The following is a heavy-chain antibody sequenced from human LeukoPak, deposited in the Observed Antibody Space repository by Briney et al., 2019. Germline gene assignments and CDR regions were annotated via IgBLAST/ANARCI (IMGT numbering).Heavy chain of an antibody. CDR3: AKGRGTRLADY. D-gene: IGHD3-16*01. V-gene: IGHV3-23*01. Sequence: GGSLRLSCAASGFTLSSYAMSWVRQAPGRGREWVSSSSGSGDSTYYADSVKGRFTISRDISKNTLSLHMNSLRVEDTAVYYCAKGRGTRLADYWGQGTLVTVSS. CDR2: SSGSGDST. J-gene: IGHJ4*02. CDR1: GFTLSSYA.